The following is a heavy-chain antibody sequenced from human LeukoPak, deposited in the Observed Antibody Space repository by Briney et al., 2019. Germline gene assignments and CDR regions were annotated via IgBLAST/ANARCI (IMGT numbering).Heavy chain of an antibody. J-gene: IGHJ4*02. CDR1: GGSISSSSYY. Sequence: KPSQTLSLTCAVSGGSISSSSYYWGWIRQPPGKGLEWIGSIYYSGSTYYNPSLKSRVTISVDTSTSQFSLKLNSVTAADTAVYYCANYYDISTGEDYWGQGTLVTVSS. V-gene: IGHV4-39*07. D-gene: IGHD3-9*01. CDR2: IYYSGST. CDR3: ANYYDISTGEDY.